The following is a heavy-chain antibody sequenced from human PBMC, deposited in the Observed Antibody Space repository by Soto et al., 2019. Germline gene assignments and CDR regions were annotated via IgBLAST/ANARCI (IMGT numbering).Heavy chain of an antibody. CDR3: ARENSLDV. D-gene: IGHD6-13*01. CDR1: GYTFTRHG. V-gene: IGHV1-18*04. J-gene: IGHJ6*02. Sequence: SVKVSCKASGYTFTRHGISWVRQAPGQGLEWMGWISVYNGNTNYPQKVQGRDTMTTDTSPSTAYMELSSLGCDHTAGYCCARENSLDVWGQGTTVTVSS. CDR2: ISVYNGNT.